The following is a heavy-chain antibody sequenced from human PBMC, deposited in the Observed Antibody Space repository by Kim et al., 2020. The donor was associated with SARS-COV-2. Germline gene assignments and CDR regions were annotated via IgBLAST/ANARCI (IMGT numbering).Heavy chain of an antibody. D-gene: IGHD3-3*01. CDR3: AKDPEYYEFWSGYLGNPGPENYYGMDV. V-gene: IGHV3-33*06. CDR2: IWYNGSNK. Sequence: GGSLRRSCAASGFTFSSYGMHWVRQAPGKGLEWVAVIWYNGSNKYYADSVKGRFTISRDNSKNTLYLQMNSLRAEDTAVYYCAKDPEYYEFWSGYLGNPGPENYYGMDVWGQGTTVTVSS. CDR1: GFTFSSYG. J-gene: IGHJ6*02.